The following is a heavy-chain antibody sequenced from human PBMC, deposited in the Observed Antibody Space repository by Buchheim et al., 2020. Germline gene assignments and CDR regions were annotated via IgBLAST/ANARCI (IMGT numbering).Heavy chain of an antibody. CDR1: GFTFSSYA. Sequence: EVQLLESGGGLVQPGGSLRLSCAASGFTFSSYAMSWVRQAPGKGLEWVSVIGGSGGTTYYADSVKGRFTISRDNSKNTVYLQMNSLGAEDTAVYYCAKRAVGSSGWSTFDSWGQGTL. CDR2: IGGSGGTT. CDR3: AKRAVGSSGWSTFDS. J-gene: IGHJ4*02. V-gene: IGHV3-23*01. D-gene: IGHD6-19*01.